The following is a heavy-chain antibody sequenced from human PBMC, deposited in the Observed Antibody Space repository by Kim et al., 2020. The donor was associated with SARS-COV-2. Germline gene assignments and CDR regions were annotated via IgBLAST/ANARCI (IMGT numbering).Heavy chain of an antibody. V-gene: IGHV3-23*01. J-gene: IGHJ4*02. CDR2: IGGDERT. D-gene: IGHD3-10*01. CDR3: SKDLWQVSANDY. Sequence: GGSLRLSCAASGFSFTNNAMNWVRQAPGKGLEWVAGIGGDERTCSADPVNGRFTISRDHYKSTLYLEMNSLRADDTARYYWSKDLWQVSANDYWGQGTLFPVSS. CDR1: GFSFTNNA.